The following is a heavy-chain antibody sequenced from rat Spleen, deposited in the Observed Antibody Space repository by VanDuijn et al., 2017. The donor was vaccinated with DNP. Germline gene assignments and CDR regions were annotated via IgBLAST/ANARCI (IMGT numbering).Heavy chain of an antibody. CDR2: ISSGGNT. J-gene: IGHJ2*01. V-gene: IGHV2-1*01. Sequence: QVQLKESGPGLVQPSQTLSLTCTVSGFSLTSNSVHWVRQPPGKGLEWIAAISSGGNTYYNSALKSRLSISRDTSKSQVFLKMNSLQTEETAIYFCSSNSGSDWGQGVMVTVSS. CDR3: SSNSGSD. CDR1: GFSLTSNS. D-gene: IGHD4-4*01.